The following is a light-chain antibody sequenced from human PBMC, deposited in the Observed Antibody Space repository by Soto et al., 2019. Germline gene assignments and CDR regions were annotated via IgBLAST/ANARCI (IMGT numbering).Light chain of an antibody. CDR2: GAS. Sequence: EIVMTQSPATLSVSPGDRATLSCRASQSVSSSLAWYQQKPGQSPRLLIYGASTRATGIPARFSGSGSGTEFTLTISSLQSEDFAVYYCQQYNIWPPTFGGGTKVEL. CDR1: QSVSSS. J-gene: IGKJ4*01. CDR3: QQYNIWPPT. V-gene: IGKV3-15*01.